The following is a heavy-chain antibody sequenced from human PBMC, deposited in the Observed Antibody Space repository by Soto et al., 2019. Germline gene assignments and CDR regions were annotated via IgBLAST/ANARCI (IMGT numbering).Heavy chain of an antibody. CDR1: GGSISSYY. CDR3: ARVPIVVVPAAKTYYYYYMDV. V-gene: IGHV4-59*01. CDR2: IYYSGST. J-gene: IGHJ6*03. D-gene: IGHD2-2*01. Sequence: SETLSLTCTVSGGSISSYYWSWIRQPPGKGLEWIGYIYYSGSTNYNPSLKSRVTISVDTSKNQFSLKLSSVTAADTAVYYCARVPIVVVPAAKTYYYYYMDVWGKGTTVTVSS.